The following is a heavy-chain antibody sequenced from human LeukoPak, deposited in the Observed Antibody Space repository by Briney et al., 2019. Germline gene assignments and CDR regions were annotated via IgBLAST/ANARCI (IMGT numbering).Heavy chain of an antibody. CDR3: AKDAQRGFDYSNSLEY. J-gene: IGHJ4*02. Sequence: PGRSLRLSCAASGFTYSYFGMHWVRQAPGKGRKWVAVIWSDGTEKYYGDAVKGRFTISRDNSRNTLYLQMNSLRDDDTAVYYCAKDAQRGFDYSNSLEYWGQGTLVTVSS. CDR1: GFTYSYFG. CDR2: IWSDGTEK. D-gene: IGHD4-11*01. V-gene: IGHV3-33*06.